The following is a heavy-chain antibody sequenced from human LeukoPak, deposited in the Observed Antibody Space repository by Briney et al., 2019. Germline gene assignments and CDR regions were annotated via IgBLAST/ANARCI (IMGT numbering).Heavy chain of an antibody. Sequence: SETLSLTCTVSGGSISSSYWSWIRQPPGKGLEWIGYIYYSGSTNYHPSLKSRVTISVDTSKNQFSLKLSSVTAADTAVYYCARRVAAAGTGGYGMDVWGQGTTVTVSS. D-gene: IGHD6-13*01. CDR2: IYYSGST. V-gene: IGHV4-59*01. CDR1: GGSISSSY. J-gene: IGHJ6*02. CDR3: ARRVAAAGTGGYGMDV.